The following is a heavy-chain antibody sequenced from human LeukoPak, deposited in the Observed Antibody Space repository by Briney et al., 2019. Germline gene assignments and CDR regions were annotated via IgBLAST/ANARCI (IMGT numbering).Heavy chain of an antibody. V-gene: IGHV3-21*01. D-gene: IGHD1-26*01. CDR1: GFTFSSYW. CDR2: ISSSSSYI. CDR3: AREQPSYSGSGL. Sequence: KTGGSLRLSCAASGFTFSSYWMHWVRQAPGKGLEWVSSISSSSSYIYYADSVKGRFTISRDNAKNSLYLQMNSLRAEDTAVYYCAREQPSYSGSGLWGQGTLVTVSS. J-gene: IGHJ4*02.